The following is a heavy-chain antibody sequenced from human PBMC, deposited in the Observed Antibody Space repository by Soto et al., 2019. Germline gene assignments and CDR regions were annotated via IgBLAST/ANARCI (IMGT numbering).Heavy chain of an antibody. CDR2: IHSSGSI. V-gene: IGHV4-34*11. J-gene: IGHJ1*01. D-gene: IGHD3-22*01. Sequence: SEPLSLNCAVYGGSFSGYYWSWIRQAPGRGLEWIGYIHSSGSIYYNPSLKSRATMSIDTARNQFSLKVSSVTVADTAVYYCARDLDGLHDDNSGPYPRPGWGQGTLVTVSS. CDR1: GGSFSGYY. CDR3: ARDLDGLHDDNSGPYPRPG.